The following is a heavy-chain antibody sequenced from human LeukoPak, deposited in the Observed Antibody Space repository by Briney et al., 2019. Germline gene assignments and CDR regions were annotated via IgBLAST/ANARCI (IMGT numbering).Heavy chain of an antibody. Sequence: ASVKVSCKASGYTFTGYYMHWVRQAPGQGLEWMGWINPNSGGTNYAQKFQGRVTMTRDTSISTAYMELSRLRSDDTAVYYCARAKDTAMVIFPRWFDPWGQGTLVTVSS. J-gene: IGHJ5*02. D-gene: IGHD5-18*01. CDR2: INPNSGGT. V-gene: IGHV1-2*02. CDR3: ARAKDTAMVIFPRWFDP. CDR1: GYTFTGYY.